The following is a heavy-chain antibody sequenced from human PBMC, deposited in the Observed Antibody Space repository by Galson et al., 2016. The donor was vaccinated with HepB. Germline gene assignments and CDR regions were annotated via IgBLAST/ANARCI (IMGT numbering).Heavy chain of an antibody. V-gene: IGHV3-30*03. D-gene: IGHD3-3*01. CDR2: ISYDGSNK. CDR1: GFTFSSYG. Sequence: SLRLSCAASGFTFSSYGMHWVRQAPGKGLEWLAVISYDGSNKYYADSVKGRFTISRGNSKNTLYLQMNSLRAEDTAVYYWARDKGAGRDDIWGGYYMGYFYYWGQGSLVTVSS. J-gene: IGHJ4*02. CDR3: ARDKGAGRDDIWGGYYMGYFYY.